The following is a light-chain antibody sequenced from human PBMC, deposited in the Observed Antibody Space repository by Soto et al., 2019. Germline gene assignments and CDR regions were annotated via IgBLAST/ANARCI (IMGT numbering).Light chain of an antibody. CDR3: SSYASTSTPVV. Sequence: QSALTQPASVSGSPGQSITISCTGTSSDVGGYNYVSWYQHYPGKAPKLMIYDVTNRPSGVSNRFSGSKSGNTASLTISGLQTEDEDDYFCSSYASTSTPVVFGGGTKVTVL. CDR2: DVT. V-gene: IGLV2-14*03. J-gene: IGLJ3*02. CDR1: SSDVGGYNY.